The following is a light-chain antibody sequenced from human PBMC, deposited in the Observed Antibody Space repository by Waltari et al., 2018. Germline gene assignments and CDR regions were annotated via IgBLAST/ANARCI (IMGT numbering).Light chain of an antibody. CDR1: QSLSIY. CDR3: QHYVSLPVT. CDR2: HAS. V-gene: IGKV3-20*01. Sequence: ELVLTQSPGTLSLSPGERATLSCRASQSLSIYLAWYQQKPGRAPRLLIYHASSRATGFPDRFSGSGSGTDFSLTISRLEPEDFAVYYCQHYVSLPVTFGQGTKVEIK. J-gene: IGKJ1*01.